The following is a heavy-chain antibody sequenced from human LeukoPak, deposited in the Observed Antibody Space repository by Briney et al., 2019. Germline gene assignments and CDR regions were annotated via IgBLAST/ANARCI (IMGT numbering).Heavy chain of an antibody. J-gene: IGHJ4*02. D-gene: IGHD6-19*01. CDR3: ARRRGYSSGWATSGPYYFDY. CDR2: IYPDDSDT. V-gene: IGHV5-51*01. CDR1: GYSFTSYW. Sequence: GESLKLSCKGSGYSFTSYWIGWVRQMPGKGLEWMGIIYPDDSDTRYSPSFEGQVTISADKSISTAYLHWSSLKASDTAIYYCARRRGYSSGWATSGPYYFDYWGQGTLVTVSS.